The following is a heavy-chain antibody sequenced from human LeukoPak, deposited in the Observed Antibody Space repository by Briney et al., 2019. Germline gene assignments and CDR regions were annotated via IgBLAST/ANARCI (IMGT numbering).Heavy chain of an antibody. D-gene: IGHD5-12*01. J-gene: IGHJ6*02. CDR1: GFTFSSYA. CDR2: ISGSGCST. V-gene: IGHV3-23*01. Sequence: PGGSLRLSCAASGFTFSSYAMSWVRQAPGKGLEWVSAISGSGCSTYYADSVKGRFTLSRDNSKNTLYLQMNSLRAEDTAVYYCANGPVATDSTYYGMDVWGQGTTVTVSS. CDR3: ANGPVATDSTYYGMDV.